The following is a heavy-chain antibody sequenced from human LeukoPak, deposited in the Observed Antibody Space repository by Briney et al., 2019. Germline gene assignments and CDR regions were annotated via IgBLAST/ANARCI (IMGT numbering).Heavy chain of an antibody. CDR3: AREVWLPDY. V-gene: IGHV3-74*01. Sequence: PGGSLRLSCAASGFAFSTYWMHWVRQAPGEGLVWVSRINTDGSRTFYADSVKGRFTISRDNAKNTLYLQMNSLRAEDTAVYYRAREVWLPDYWGQGTLVTVSS. D-gene: IGHD5-24*01. CDR1: GFAFSTYW. CDR2: INTDGSRT. J-gene: IGHJ4*02.